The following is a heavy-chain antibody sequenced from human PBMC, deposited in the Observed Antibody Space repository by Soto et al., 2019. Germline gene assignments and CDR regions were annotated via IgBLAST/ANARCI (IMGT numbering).Heavy chain of an antibody. CDR3: ATLIAAGFDY. Sequence: ASETLSLTCTVSGGSISSSSYYWGWIRQPPGKGLEWIGSIYYSGSTYYNPSLKSRVTISVDTSKNQFSLKLSSVTAADTAVYYCATLIAAGFDYWGQGTLVTVSS. CDR2: IYYSGST. CDR1: GGSISSSSYY. J-gene: IGHJ4*02. D-gene: IGHD6-25*01. V-gene: IGHV4-39*01.